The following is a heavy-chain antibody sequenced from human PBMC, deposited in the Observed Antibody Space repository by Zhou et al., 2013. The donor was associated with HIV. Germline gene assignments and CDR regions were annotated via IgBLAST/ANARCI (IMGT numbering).Heavy chain of an antibody. V-gene: IGHV1-46*01. CDR3: ARESGMGGYNYVSFFGF. CDR1: GYTFTSYY. J-gene: IGHJ4*02. Sequence: QVQLVQSGAEVKKPGASVKISCKTSGYTFTSYYMHWVRQAPGQGLEWLSVINPSGGSTDYAQKFQGRVTMTRDTSTSTIYLEVRSLKSEDTAIYYCARESGMGGYNYVSFFGFWGQGTLVTVSS. CDR2: INPSGGST. D-gene: IGHD5-12*01.